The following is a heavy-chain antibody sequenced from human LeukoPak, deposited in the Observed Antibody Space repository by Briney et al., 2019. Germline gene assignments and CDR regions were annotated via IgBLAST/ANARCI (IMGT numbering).Heavy chain of an antibody. Sequence: SETLSLTCTVSGGSISSGYYYWGWIRQPPGKGLEWIGSIYYSGNTYYNPSLKSRVTIYEDTSKNQFYLKLSSVTAADTAVYYCARHGHLGNSWLNWFDPWGQGTLVTVSS. CDR2: IYYSGNT. V-gene: IGHV4-39*01. CDR3: ARHGHLGNSWLNWFDP. CDR1: GGSISSGYYY. J-gene: IGHJ5*02. D-gene: IGHD6-13*01.